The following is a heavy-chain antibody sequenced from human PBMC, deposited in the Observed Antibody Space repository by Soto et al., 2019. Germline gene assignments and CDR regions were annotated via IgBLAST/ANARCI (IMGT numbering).Heavy chain of an antibody. CDR1: GDSISSGDYY. V-gene: IGHV4-61*08. Sequence: PSETLSLTCTVSGDSISSGDYYWSWIRQPPGKGLEWIGYIYHSGSTNYNPSLKSRVTISVDTSKNQFSLKLSSVTAADTAVYYCARVWGGAFDIWGQGTMVTVSS. CDR2: IYHSGST. D-gene: IGHD3-10*01. J-gene: IGHJ3*02. CDR3: ARVWGGAFDI.